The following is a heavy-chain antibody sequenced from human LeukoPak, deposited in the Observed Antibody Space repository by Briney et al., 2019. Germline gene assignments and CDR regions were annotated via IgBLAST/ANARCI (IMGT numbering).Heavy chain of an antibody. D-gene: IGHD2-15*01. CDR2: ISSSSSYI. V-gene: IGHV3-21*01. CDR1: GFTFSSYS. CDR3: AREHCSGGSCYPDAFDI. J-gene: IGHJ3*02. Sequence: GGSLRLSCAASGFTFSSYSMNWVRQAPGKGLEWVSSISSSSSYIYYAASVKGRFTISRDNAKNSLYLQMNSLRAEDTAVYYCAREHCSGGSCYPDAFDIWGQGTMVTVSS.